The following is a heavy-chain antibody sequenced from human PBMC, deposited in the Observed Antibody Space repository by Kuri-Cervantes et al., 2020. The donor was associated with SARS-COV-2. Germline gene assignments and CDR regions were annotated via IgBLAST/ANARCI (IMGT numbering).Heavy chain of an antibody. V-gene: IGHV3-21*01. J-gene: IGHJ4*02. Sequence: GGSLRLSCAASGFTFSSYSMNWVRQAPGKGLEWVLSISSSSSYIYYADSVKGRFTISRDNAKNSLYLQVNSLRAEDTAVYHCARDGGIAVAAHFDYWGQGTLVTVSS. CDR1: GFTFSSYS. D-gene: IGHD6-19*01. CDR3: ARDGGIAVAAHFDY. CDR2: ISSSSSYI.